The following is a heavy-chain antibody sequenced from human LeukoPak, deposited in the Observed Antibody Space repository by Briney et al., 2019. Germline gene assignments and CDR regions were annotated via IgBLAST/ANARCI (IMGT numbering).Heavy chain of an antibody. CDR1: GGSISSSSYY. V-gene: IGHV3-11*04. Sequence: PSETLSLTCTVSGGSISSSSYYWGWIRLPPGKGLEWISYISTGGYTIYYADSVKGRFTISRDDAKNSLHLQMNSLRAEDTAVYYCVRVDFDWLTDLWGQGTRVTVSS. CDR3: VRVDFDWLTDL. D-gene: IGHD3-9*01. CDR2: ISTGGYTI. J-gene: IGHJ4*02.